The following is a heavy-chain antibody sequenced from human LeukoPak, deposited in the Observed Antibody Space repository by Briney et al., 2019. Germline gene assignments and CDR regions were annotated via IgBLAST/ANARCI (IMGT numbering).Heavy chain of an antibody. J-gene: IGHJ6*03. CDR3: TRNKAHYYYYYMDV. CDR2: IRSKAYGGTT. Sequence: GGSLRLSCTASGFTFGDYAMSWFRQAPGKGLEWVGFIRSKAYGGTTEYAASVKGRFTISRDDSKSIAYLQMNSLKTEDTAVYYRTRNKAHYYYYYMDVWGKGTTVTVSS. CDR1: GFTFGDYA. D-gene: IGHD2/OR15-2a*01. V-gene: IGHV3-49*03.